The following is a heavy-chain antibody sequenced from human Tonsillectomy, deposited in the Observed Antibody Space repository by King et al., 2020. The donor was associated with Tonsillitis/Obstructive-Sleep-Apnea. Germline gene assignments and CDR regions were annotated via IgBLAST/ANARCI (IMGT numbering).Heavy chain of an antibody. CDR2: INHSGST. J-gene: IGHJ6*02. Sequence: VQLQQWGAGLLKPSETLSLTCTVYGGSFSGYYWSWIRQPPGKGLEWIGEINHSGSTNYNPSLKSRVTISVDTSKNQFSLKLRSVTAADTAVYYCVAYYYYYGMDVWGQGTTVTVSS. CDR3: VAYYYYYGMDV. CDR1: GGSFSGYY. V-gene: IGHV4-34*01.